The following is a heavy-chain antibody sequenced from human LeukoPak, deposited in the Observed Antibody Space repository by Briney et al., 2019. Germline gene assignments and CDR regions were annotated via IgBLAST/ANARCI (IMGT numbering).Heavy chain of an antibody. J-gene: IGHJ4*02. CDR1: GFTFSSFW. CDR3: ARDHYYGSGSYNY. CDR2: IKQDGGEK. D-gene: IGHD3-10*01. V-gene: IGHV3-7*01. Sequence: GGSLRLSCAPSGFTFSSFWMSGVRRAPGKGREGGVNIKQDGGEKTYVDSLKGGFTISRDNPRSSLYLQMNSLRAEDTAVYYCARDHYYGSGSYNYWGQGTLVTVSS.